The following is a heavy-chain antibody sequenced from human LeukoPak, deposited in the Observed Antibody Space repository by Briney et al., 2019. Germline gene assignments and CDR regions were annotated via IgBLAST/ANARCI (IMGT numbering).Heavy chain of an antibody. CDR1: GFTFSSYA. V-gene: IGHV3-23*01. J-gene: IGHJ4*02. CDR2: ISGSGGST. Sequence: GSLRLSCAASGFTFSSYAMSWVRQAPGKGLEWVSAISGSGGSTYYADSVKGRFTISRDNSKNTLYLQMNSLRAEDTAVYYCAKVSLWEFTLYYFDYWGQGTLVTVSS. CDR3: AKVSLWEFTLYYFDY. D-gene: IGHD3-10*01.